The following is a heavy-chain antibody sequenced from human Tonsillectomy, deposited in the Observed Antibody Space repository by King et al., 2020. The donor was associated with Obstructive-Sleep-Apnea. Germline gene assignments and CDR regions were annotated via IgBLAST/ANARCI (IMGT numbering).Heavy chain of an antibody. Sequence: QLQESGPGLVKPSETLSLTCTVSGGSISSYYWSWIRQPPGKGLEWIGYIYYSGSTNCNPSLKSRVTISVDTSKNQFSLKLSSVTAADTAVYYCARDPAFGTGRHYFDYWGQGTLVTVSS. D-gene: IGHD3-10*01. CDR2: IYYSGST. CDR3: ARDPAFGTGRHYFDY. V-gene: IGHV4-59*01. J-gene: IGHJ4*02. CDR1: GGSISSYY.